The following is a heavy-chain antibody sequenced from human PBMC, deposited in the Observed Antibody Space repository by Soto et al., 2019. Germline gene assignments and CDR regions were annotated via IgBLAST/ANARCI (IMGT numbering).Heavy chain of an antibody. CDR1: GFTFSNAW. V-gene: IGHV3-15*01. J-gene: IGHJ4*02. D-gene: IGHD6-13*01. CDR2: IKSKTDGGTT. Sequence: GGSLRLSCAASGFTFSNAWMSWVRQAPGKGLEWVGRIKSKTDGGTTDYAAPVKGRFTISRDDSKNTLYLQMNSLKTEDTAVYYCTTDLGSSAAGTAYWGQGTLVTVSS. CDR3: TTDLGSSAAGTAY.